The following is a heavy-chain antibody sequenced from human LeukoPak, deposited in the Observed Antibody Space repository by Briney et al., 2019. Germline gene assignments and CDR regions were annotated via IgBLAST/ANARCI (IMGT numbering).Heavy chain of an antibody. CDR2: INHSGST. D-gene: IGHD6-13*01. CDR1: GGSFSGFY. V-gene: IGHV4-34*01. J-gene: IGHJ6*03. CDR3: ARGPREDSSSARVYYYMDV. Sequence: SETLSLTCAVYGGSFSGFYWSWIRQPPGKGLEWIGEINHSGSTNYNPSLKSRVTISVDTSKNQFSLKLSSVTAADTAVYYCARGPREDSSSARVYYYMDVWGKGTTVTVSS.